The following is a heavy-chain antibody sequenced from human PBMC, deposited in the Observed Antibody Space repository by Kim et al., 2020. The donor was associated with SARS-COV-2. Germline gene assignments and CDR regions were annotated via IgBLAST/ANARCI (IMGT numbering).Heavy chain of an antibody. CDR3: ARAGSSGWYGDY. CDR1: GFTFSSYA. D-gene: IGHD6-19*01. Sequence: GGSLRLSCAASGFTFSSYAMHWVRQAPGKGLEWVAVISYDGSNKYYADSVKGRFTISRDNSKNTLYLQMNSLRAEDTAVYYCARAGSSGWYGDYWGQGTL. CDR2: ISYDGSNK. V-gene: IGHV3-30*04. J-gene: IGHJ4*02.